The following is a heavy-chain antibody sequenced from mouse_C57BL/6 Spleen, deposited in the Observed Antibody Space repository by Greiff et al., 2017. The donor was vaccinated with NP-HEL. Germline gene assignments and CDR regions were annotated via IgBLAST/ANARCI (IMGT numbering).Heavy chain of an antibody. D-gene: IGHD1-1*01. CDR1: GFNIKDDY. V-gene: IGHV14-4*01. CDR2: IDPENGDT. Sequence: EVKLVESGAELVRPGASVKLSCTASGFNIKDDYMHWVKQRPEQGLEWIGWIDPENGDTEYASKFQGKATITADTSSNTAYLQLSSLTSEDTAVYYCTTERVTTVVAGFDYWGQGTTLTVSS. CDR3: TTERVTTVVAGFDY. J-gene: IGHJ2*01.